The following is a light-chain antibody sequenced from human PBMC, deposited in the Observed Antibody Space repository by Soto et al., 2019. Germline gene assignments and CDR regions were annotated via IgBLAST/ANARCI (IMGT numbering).Light chain of an antibody. CDR1: QSISSW. V-gene: IGKV1-5*01. CDR2: DAS. J-gene: IGKJ4*01. Sequence: DMQMTQAPSTLSASVGDRVTITFRASQSISSWLAWYQQKPGKAPKLLIYDASSLESGVPSRFSGSGSGTEFTLTISSLQPDDFATYYCQQYNSYLLTFGGGTKVDI. CDR3: QQYNSYLLT.